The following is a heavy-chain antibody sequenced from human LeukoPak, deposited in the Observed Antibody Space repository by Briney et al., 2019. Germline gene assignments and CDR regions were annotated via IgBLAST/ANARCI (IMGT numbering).Heavy chain of an antibody. Sequence: ASVKVSCKASGYIFTSYYMHWVRQASGQGLEWMGIINPSGGSTSYAQKFRGRVTMTRDMSTSTVYMELSSLRSEDTAAYYCARGRYCSSTSCPGGAFDIWGQGTMVTVSS. CDR3: ARGRYCSSTSCPGGAFDI. J-gene: IGHJ3*02. V-gene: IGHV1-46*01. D-gene: IGHD2-2*01. CDR1: GYIFTSYY. CDR2: INPSGGST.